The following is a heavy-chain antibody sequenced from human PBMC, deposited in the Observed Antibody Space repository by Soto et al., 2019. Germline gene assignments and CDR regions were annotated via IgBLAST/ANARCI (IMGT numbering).Heavy chain of an antibody. D-gene: IGHD6-19*01. V-gene: IGHV1-18*01. CDR3: TMSVYTSAGYRNY. Sequence: QVQLVQSGAAVKTPGASVKVSCKASGYSFTSYGISWVRQAPGQGLEWMGRISCYNGNTNYPQKFQGRVTMTTDTSTSTAYRELRSLRSDDTAVYYCTMSVYTSAGYRNYWGQGTLVTVS. CDR1: GYSFTSYG. CDR2: ISCYNGNT. J-gene: IGHJ4*02.